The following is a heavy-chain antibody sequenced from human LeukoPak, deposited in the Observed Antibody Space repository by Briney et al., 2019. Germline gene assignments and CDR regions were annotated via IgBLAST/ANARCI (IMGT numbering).Heavy chain of an antibody. CDR2: LIPILSVV. V-gene: IGHV1-69*04. CDR1: GGTFSSYA. D-gene: IGHD3-16*01. Sequence: SVKVSCKASGGTFSSYAVSWVRQAPGQGLEWMGRLIPILSVVHYAQKFQGGVTITADKSTSTAYMELSSLRSEDTAVYYCARGDSSGGSVDYWGQGTLVTVSS. CDR3: ARGDSSGGSVDY. J-gene: IGHJ4*02.